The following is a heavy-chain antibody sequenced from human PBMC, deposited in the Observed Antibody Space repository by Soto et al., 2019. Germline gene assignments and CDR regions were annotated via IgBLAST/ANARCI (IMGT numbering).Heavy chain of an antibody. CDR1: GYTLTELS. CDR2: FDPEDGET. CDR3: ATSTSMITFGTLDY. Sequence: SVKVSCKVSGYTLTELSMHWVRQAPGKGLEWMGGFDPEDGETIYAQKFQGRVIMTEDTSTDTAYMELSSLRSEDTAVYYCATSTSMITFGTLDYWGQGTLVTVSS. J-gene: IGHJ4*02. D-gene: IGHD3-16*01. V-gene: IGHV1-24*01.